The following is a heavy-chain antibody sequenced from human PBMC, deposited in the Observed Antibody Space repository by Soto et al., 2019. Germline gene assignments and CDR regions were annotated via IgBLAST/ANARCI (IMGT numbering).Heavy chain of an antibody. CDR2: ITASADTT. Sequence: GGSLRLSCAASAFTFRSYAMSWVRQAPGKGLEWVSAITASADTTYYADSVKGRFTISRDNSKNTLYLQMNSLRAEDTAVYYCATSDIVVVVAATPHYFDYWGQGTLVTVSS. CDR1: AFTFRSYA. CDR3: ATSDIVVVVAATPHYFDY. J-gene: IGHJ4*02. V-gene: IGHV3-23*01. D-gene: IGHD2-15*01.